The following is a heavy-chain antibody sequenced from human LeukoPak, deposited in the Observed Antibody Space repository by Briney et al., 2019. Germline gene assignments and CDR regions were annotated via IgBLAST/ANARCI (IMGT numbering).Heavy chain of an antibody. J-gene: IGHJ6*02. CDR1: GFTFSRYW. CDR2: INSDGSST. V-gene: IGHV3-74*01. Sequence: GGALRLSCAASGFTFSRYWMHWVRQAPGKGLVGVSRINSDGSSTSYADSVKGRFTISRDTATNTLYLQMNSLRAEDTAVYYCARERRFGENGMDVWGQGPTVTVSS. D-gene: IGHD3-10*01. CDR3: ARERRFGENGMDV.